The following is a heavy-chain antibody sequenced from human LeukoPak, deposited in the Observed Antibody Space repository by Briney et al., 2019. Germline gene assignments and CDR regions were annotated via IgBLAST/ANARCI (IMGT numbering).Heavy chain of an antibody. J-gene: IGHJ4*02. V-gene: IGHV4-39*07. CDR3: ARAYYGSGNTYYFDY. Sequence: SETLSLTCTVSGGSISSSSYYWGWIRQPPGKGLEWIGSIYYSGSTYYNPSLKSRVTISVDTSKNQFSLKLRSVTAADTAVYYCARAYYGSGNTYYFDYWGQGTLVTVSS. CDR2: IYYSGST. D-gene: IGHD3-10*01. CDR1: GGSISSSSYY.